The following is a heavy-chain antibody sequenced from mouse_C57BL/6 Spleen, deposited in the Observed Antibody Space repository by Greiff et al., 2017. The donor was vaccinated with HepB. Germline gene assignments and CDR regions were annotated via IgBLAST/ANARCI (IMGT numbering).Heavy chain of an antibody. V-gene: IGHV1-80*01. CDR2: IYPGDGDT. J-gene: IGHJ3*01. CDR1: GYAFSSYW. D-gene: IGHD2-4*01. CDR3: ARSSYDYDRTVFAY. Sequence: QVQLKESGAELVKPGASVKISCKASGYAFSSYWMNWVKQRPGKGLEWIGQIYPGDGDTNYNGKFKGKATLTADNSSSTAYMQLSSLTSEDSAVYFCARSSYDYDRTVFAYWGQGTLVTVSA.